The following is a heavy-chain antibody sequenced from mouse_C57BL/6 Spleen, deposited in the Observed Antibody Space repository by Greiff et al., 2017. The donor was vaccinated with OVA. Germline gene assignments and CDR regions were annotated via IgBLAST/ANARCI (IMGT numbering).Heavy chain of an antibody. D-gene: IGHD1-1*01. V-gene: IGHV1-69*01. Sequence: QVQLQQPGAELVMPGASVKLSCKASGYTFTSYWMHWVKQRPGQGLEWIGEIDPSDSYTNYNQKFKGKSTLTVDKSSSTAYMQLSSLTSEDSAVYYCASRLLRGFDYWGQGTTLTVSS. CDR3: ASRLLRGFDY. CDR2: IDPSDSYT. CDR1: GYTFTSYW. J-gene: IGHJ2*01.